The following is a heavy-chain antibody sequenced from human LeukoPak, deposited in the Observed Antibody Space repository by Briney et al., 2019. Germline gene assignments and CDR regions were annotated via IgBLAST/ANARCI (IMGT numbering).Heavy chain of an antibody. CDR1: GFTFSGSA. J-gene: IGHJ5*02. CDR2: ISGSGGST. V-gene: IGHV3-23*01. D-gene: IGHD2-8*01. Sequence: PGGSLRLSCAAFGFTFSGSAMSWVRQAPGKGLEWVSAISGSGGSTYYYADSVKGRFTISRDNSKNTLYLQMNSLRAEDTAVYYCAKVSGYCTNGVCFSYHWGQGTLVTVSS. CDR3: AKVSGYCTNGVCFSYH.